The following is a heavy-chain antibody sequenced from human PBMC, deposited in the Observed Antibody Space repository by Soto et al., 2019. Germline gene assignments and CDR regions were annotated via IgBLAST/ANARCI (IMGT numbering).Heavy chain of an antibody. Sequence: TGGSLRLSCAASGFTFRNAWMSWVRQAPGKGLEWVGRIKSKTDGGTTDYAAPVKGRFTISRDDSKNTLYLQVNSLKTEDTAVYYCTTGAYGSGIGAYWGQGTLVTVSS. CDR1: GFTFRNAW. CDR2: IKSKTDGGTT. CDR3: TTGAYGSGIGAY. D-gene: IGHD3-10*01. J-gene: IGHJ4*02. V-gene: IGHV3-15*01.